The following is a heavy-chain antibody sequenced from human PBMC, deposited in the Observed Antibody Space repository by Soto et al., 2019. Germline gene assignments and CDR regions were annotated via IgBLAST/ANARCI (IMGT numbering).Heavy chain of an antibody. V-gene: IGHV3-33*01. Sequence: QVQLVESGGGVVQPGRSLRLSCAASGFTFSSYGMHWVRQAPGKGLEWVAVIWYDGSNKYYADSVKGRFTISRDNSKNTLYLQMNSLRAEDTAVYYCAGDKGSIAESHLFDYWGQGTLVTVSS. CDR3: AGDKGSIAESHLFDY. CDR1: GFTFSSYG. D-gene: IGHD6-6*01. CDR2: IWYDGSNK. J-gene: IGHJ4*02.